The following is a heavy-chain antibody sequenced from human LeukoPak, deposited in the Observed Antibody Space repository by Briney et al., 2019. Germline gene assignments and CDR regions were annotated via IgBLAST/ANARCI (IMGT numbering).Heavy chain of an antibody. CDR3: SDTTAEYFQH. J-gene: IGHJ1*01. V-gene: IGHV4-4*09. Sequence: SETLSLTCTVSGGSISSYYWSWIRQPPGKGLGWIGYIYTSGSTNYNPSLKSRVTISVDTSKNQFSLKLSSVTAADTAVYYCSDTTAEYFQHWGQGTLVTVSS. D-gene: IGHD1-14*01. CDR2: IYTSGST. CDR1: GGSISSYY.